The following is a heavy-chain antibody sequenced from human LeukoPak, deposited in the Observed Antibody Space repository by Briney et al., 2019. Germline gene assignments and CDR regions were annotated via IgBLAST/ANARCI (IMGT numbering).Heavy chain of an antibody. CDR1: GGTFSSYA. CDR3: ASLVPLSGPFDY. D-gene: IGHD3-3*01. J-gene: IGHJ4*02. CDR2: IIPILGIT. Sequence: ASVKVSCKASGGTFSSYAISWVRQAPGQGLEWMGRIIPILGITNYAQKFQGRVATTTDESTSTAYMELSSLRSEDTAVYYCASLVPLSGPFDYWGQGTLVTVSS. V-gene: IGHV1-69*04.